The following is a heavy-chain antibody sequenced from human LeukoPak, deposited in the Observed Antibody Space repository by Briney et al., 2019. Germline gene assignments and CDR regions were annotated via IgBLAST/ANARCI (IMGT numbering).Heavy chain of an antibody. CDR2: IYYSGST. V-gene: IGHV4-59*01. Sequence: PSETLSLTCTVSGGSISSYHWSWIRQPPGKGLEWIGYIYYSGSTNYNPSLKSRVTISVDTSKNQFSLKLSSVTAADTAVYYCATSRDGYNVYFDYWGQGTLVTVSS. CDR3: ATSRDGYNVYFDY. D-gene: IGHD5-24*01. CDR1: GGSISSYH. J-gene: IGHJ4*02.